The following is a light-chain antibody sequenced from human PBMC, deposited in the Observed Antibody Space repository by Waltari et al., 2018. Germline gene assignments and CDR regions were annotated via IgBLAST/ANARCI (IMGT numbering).Light chain of an antibody. CDR1: QSVTGN. Sequence: VLTQSPATLSVSPGDSSTLPCRASQSVTGNLAWYQERQGQPPRLLIYGASTSATSVPAAFSGVGSETEFNLTSDSRQSEDFAVDYCQQSNDWSRPLFGGGTKVEI. CDR2: GAS. CDR3: QQSNDWSRPL. V-gene: IGKV3-15*01. J-gene: IGKJ4*01.